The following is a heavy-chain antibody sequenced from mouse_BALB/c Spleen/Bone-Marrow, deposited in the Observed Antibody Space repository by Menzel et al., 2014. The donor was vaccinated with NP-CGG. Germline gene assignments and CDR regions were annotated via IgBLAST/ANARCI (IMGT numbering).Heavy chain of an antibody. D-gene: IGHD4-1*01. CDR2: ISSGSSNI. J-gene: IGHJ2*01. CDR3: TRGGNWDDFDY. V-gene: IGHV5-17*02. Sequence: EVNLVDSGGGLVQPGGSRKLPSAASGFTFSGFGMHWVRQAPEKGLEWVAYISSGSSNIYYADTVKGRFTISRDNPKNTLFLQMTSLRSEDTAMYYCTRGGNWDDFDYWGQGTTLTVSS. CDR1: GFTFSGFG.